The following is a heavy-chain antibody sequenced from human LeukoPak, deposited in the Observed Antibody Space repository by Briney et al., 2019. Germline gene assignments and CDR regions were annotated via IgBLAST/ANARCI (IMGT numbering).Heavy chain of an antibody. V-gene: IGHV4-31*03. J-gene: IGHJ2*01. CDR2: ISYSGGT. Sequence: SETLSLTCTVSGGSIRSGDYYWSWIRQHPVKGLEWIGYISYSGGTYYNPSLKSRLTISVDTSKNQFSLKLTSVTAADTAVYYCASQTTVTTSWYFDLWGRGTLVTVSS. D-gene: IGHD4-17*01. CDR3: ASQTTVTTSWYFDL. CDR1: GGSIRSGDYY.